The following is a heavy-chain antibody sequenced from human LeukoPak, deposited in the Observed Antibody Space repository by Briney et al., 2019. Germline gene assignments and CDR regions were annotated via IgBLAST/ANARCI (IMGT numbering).Heavy chain of an antibody. CDR3: ARAGRVYSSSWYRSGWFDP. Sequence: PSETLSLTCAVYGGSFSGYYWSWIRQPPGKGLDWIGEINHSGSTNYKPSLKSRVTISVNTSKNQFSLKLSSVTAADTAVYYCARAGRVYSSSWYRSGWFDPWGQGTLVTVSS. CDR1: GGSFSGYY. CDR2: INHSGST. V-gene: IGHV4-34*01. D-gene: IGHD6-13*01. J-gene: IGHJ5*02.